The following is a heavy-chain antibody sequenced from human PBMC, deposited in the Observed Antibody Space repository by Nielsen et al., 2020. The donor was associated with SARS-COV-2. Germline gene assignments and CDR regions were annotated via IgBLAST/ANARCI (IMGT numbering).Heavy chain of an antibody. Sequence: GESLKISCPTSGFTFSSYAMSWVRQAPGKGLAWVSSISNSGDITYYADSVKGRFTASRDNSKNTLYLQMHSLRAEDTAIYYCARFMTTVTTETFDYWGQGTLVTVSS. J-gene: IGHJ4*02. CDR1: GFTFSSYA. V-gene: IGHV3-23*01. D-gene: IGHD4-17*01. CDR2: ISNSGDIT. CDR3: ARFMTTVTTETFDY.